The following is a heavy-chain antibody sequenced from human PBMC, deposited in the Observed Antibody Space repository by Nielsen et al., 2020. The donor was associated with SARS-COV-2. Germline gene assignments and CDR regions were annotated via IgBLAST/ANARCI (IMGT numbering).Heavy chain of an antibody. CDR2: INHSGST. J-gene: IGHJ3*02. V-gene: IGHV4-34*13. D-gene: IGHD3-22*01. CDR3: ARAREDSSGYLNAFDI. Sequence: WIRQPPGKGLEWIGEINHSGSTNYNPSLKSRVTISVDTSKNQFSLKLSSVTAADTAVYYCARAREDSSGYLNAFDIWGQGTMVTVSS.